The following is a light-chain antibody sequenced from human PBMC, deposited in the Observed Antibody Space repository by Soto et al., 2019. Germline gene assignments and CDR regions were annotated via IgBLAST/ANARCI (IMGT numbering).Light chain of an antibody. CDR1: QIVLSSSNNKNY. J-gene: IGKJ5*01. CDR2: WAS. V-gene: IGKV4-1*01. Sequence: DFVMTPSPDSLAVSLGERATINCKSSQIVLSSSNNKNYLAWFQQKPGQAPKLLISWASARESGVPDRFSGSGSGTDFTLTISSLQAEDVAVYYCQQYHSDPITFAQGTRLEIK. CDR3: QQYHSDPIT.